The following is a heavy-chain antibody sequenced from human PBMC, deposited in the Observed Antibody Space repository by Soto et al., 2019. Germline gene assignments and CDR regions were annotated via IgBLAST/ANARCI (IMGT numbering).Heavy chain of an antibody. CDR3: ARVGGTVTSDY. D-gene: IGHD4-17*01. CDR2: IYYDGSNK. V-gene: IGHV3-33*01. Sequence: VQLVESGGGVVQPGRSLRLSCAASGFAFSAYGMHWVRQAPGKGLEWVAMIYYDGSNKYYADSVKGRFTISRDNSKNPLYLQMSSLRAEDTALYYCARVGGTVTSDYWGQGTLVTVSS. CDR1: GFAFSAYG. J-gene: IGHJ4*02.